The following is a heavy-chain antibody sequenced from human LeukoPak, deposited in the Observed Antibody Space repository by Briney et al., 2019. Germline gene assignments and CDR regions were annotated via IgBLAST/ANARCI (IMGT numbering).Heavy chain of an antibody. CDR2: IHGNGETT. D-gene: IGHD3-16*01. V-gene: IGHV3-23*01. CDR3: GRDPNGDYVGAFEF. J-gene: IGHJ3*01. Sequence: GGSLRLSCTASGFTFGDYAMSWVRQAPGKGLEWVSGIHGNGETTYYGDSVKGRFTISRDNSKSTLYLQMNSLRVEDTAEYFCGRDPNGDYVGAFEFWGQGTKVAVSS. CDR1: GFTFGDYA.